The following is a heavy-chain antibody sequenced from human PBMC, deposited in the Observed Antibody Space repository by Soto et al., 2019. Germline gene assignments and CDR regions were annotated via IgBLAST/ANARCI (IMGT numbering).Heavy chain of an antibody. CDR3: ARDFGHGYYLDY. J-gene: IGHJ4*02. D-gene: IGHD3-3*01. CDR1: GFSFSNYN. Sequence: LRLSCVASGFSFSNYNMNWVRQAPGKGLEWVSYITDSSDTVHYADSVRGRFTISRDNAESSLYLQMNSLRDEDTAVYFCARDFGHGYYLDYWGRGTLVTVSS. CDR2: ITDSSDTV. V-gene: IGHV3-48*02.